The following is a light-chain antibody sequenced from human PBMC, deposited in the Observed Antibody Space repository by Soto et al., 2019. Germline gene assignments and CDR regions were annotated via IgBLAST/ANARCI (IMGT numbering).Light chain of an antibody. CDR1: QSVNSY. CDR3: QQRYNWPPMYT. V-gene: IGKV3-11*01. CDR2: EAS. J-gene: IGKJ2*01. Sequence: EIVLTQSPATLSLCPGERATLSCRAGQSVNSYLAWYQQKPGQPPRLLIYEASKRATGIPARFSGSGSGTDFTLTISSLEPEDFAVYYCQQRYNWPPMYTFGQGTKLEIK.